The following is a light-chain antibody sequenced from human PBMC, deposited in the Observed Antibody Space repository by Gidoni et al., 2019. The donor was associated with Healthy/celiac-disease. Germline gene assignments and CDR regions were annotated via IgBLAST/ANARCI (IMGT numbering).Light chain of an antibody. CDR3: QQRSNWPPF. Sequence: EIVLTQSPATLSLSPGERATLSCRARQSVSSYLAWYQQKPGQAPRLLIYDASNRATGIPARFSGSGSGTDFTLTISSLEPEDFAVYYCQQRSNWPPFFXGXTKVXIK. J-gene: IGKJ4*01. V-gene: IGKV3-11*01. CDR1: QSVSSY. CDR2: DAS.